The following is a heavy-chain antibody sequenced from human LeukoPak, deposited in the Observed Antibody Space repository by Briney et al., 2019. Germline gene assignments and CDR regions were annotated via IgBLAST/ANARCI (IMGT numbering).Heavy chain of an antibody. D-gene: IGHD5-24*01. CDR1: GFTFSSYG. CDR3: AKDRWLHPQDAFDI. Sequence: GGSLRLSCAASGFTFSSYGMSWVRQAPGKGLEWVSTISTGGGSTYYADSVKGRFTISRDNSKNTLYLQMNSLRAEDTAVYYCAKDRWLHPQDAFDIWGQGTMLTVSS. CDR2: ISTGGGST. V-gene: IGHV3-23*01. J-gene: IGHJ3*02.